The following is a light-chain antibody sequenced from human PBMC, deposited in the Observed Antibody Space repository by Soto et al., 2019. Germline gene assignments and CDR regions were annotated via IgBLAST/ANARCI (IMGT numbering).Light chain of an antibody. CDR1: QSISNW. CDR2: KAS. Sequence: DIQMTQSPSTLSASVGDRVTNTCRASQSISNWLAWYQQKPGKAPKLLIFKASTLESGVPSRFSGSGSGTEFTLNISSLQPDDFATYHCQQYDTYPRTFGQGTKVDIK. J-gene: IGKJ1*01. V-gene: IGKV1-5*03. CDR3: QQYDTYPRT.